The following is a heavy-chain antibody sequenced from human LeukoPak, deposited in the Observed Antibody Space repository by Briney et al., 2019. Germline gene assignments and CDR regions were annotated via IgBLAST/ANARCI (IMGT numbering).Heavy chain of an antibody. CDR2: IYPEDSDT. D-gene: IGHD4-17*01. V-gene: IGHV5-51*01. CDR1: GFTISDYW. Sequence: GESLKISFQGSGFTISDYWIGWVRQVPGKGLEWMGIIYPEDSDTRDSPSFQGQVTMSVDKSINTAYLQWSNLKASDTAMYYCARTTTVTFYFDSWGQGTLVTVSS. J-gene: IGHJ4*02. CDR3: ARTTTVTFYFDS.